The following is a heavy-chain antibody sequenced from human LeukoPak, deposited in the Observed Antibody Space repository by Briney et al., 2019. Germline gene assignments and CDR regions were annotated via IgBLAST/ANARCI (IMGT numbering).Heavy chain of an antibody. CDR2: IIPIFGTA. CDR1: GYTFTGYY. CDR3: ARNSGGSSATAY. D-gene: IGHD2-15*01. J-gene: IGHJ4*02. V-gene: IGHV1-69*13. Sequence: ASVKVSCKASGYTFTGYYMHWVRQAPGQGLEWMGGIIPIFGTANYAQKFQGRVTITADESTSTAYMELSSLRSEDTAVYYCARNSGGSSATAYWGQGTLVTVSS.